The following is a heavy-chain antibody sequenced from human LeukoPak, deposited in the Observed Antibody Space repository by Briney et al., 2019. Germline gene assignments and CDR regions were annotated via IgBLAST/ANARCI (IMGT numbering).Heavy chain of an antibody. D-gene: IGHD5-12*01. V-gene: IGHV4-39*01. Sequence: SETLSLTCAVSGVSISGSGYYLGWIRQPPGKGLEWIGNIYEAGSTYYNASLQSRVTISIDMSKNQISLRLTSVTAADTAVYYCAIPREGLRGPRAFHYWGQGTLVTVSS. J-gene: IGHJ4*02. CDR1: GVSISGSGYY. CDR3: AIPREGLRGPRAFHY. CDR2: IYEAGST.